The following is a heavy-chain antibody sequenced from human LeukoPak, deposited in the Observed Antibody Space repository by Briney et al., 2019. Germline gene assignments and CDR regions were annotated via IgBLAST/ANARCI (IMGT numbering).Heavy chain of an antibody. V-gene: IGHV3-66*03. CDR2: MYSTGIT. D-gene: IGHD1-26*01. Sequence: PGGSLRLSCAASGVTVSNNYISWVRQAPGKGLEWVSVMYSTGITKYGDSVRGRFTISRDNSKNTVYLQMNSLKPEDTAVYYCARDPGGGPTHGYWGQGTLVTVSS. J-gene: IGHJ4*02. CDR3: ARDPGGGPTHGY. CDR1: GVTVSNNY.